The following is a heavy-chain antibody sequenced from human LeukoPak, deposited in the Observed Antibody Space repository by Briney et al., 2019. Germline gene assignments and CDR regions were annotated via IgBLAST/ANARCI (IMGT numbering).Heavy chain of an antibody. CDR1: GFTYSSNW. CDR2: VSGDGSIT. J-gene: IGHJ4*02. D-gene: IGHD3-16*01. CDR3: ARRNYGNPDY. V-gene: IGHV3-74*01. Sequence: GGSLRLSCAASGFTYSSNWMHWVRQAPGKGLVWVSRVSGDGSITYYADSVKGRFTMSRDNAKNTLYLQINSLRVEDTAVYYCARRNYGNPDYWGQGTLVTVSS.